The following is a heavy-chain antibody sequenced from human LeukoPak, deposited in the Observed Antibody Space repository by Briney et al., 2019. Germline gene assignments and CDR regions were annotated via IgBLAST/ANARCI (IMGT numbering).Heavy chain of an antibody. CDR1: GFTFRSYG. CDR2: ISSSGSST. Sequence: PGGSLRLSCAASGFTFRSYGMNWVRQAPGKGLEWVSAISSSGSSTYYADSVKGRFTISRDNSKNTVFLQMSSLRAEDTALYYCARKSASGNYPLDYWGQGTLVTVSS. V-gene: IGHV3-23*01. CDR3: ARKSASGNYPLDY. J-gene: IGHJ4*02. D-gene: IGHD3-10*01.